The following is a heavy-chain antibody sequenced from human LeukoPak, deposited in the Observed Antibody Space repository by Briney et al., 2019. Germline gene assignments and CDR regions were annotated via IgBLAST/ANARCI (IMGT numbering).Heavy chain of an antibody. CDR3: ARDRGYCSSTSCYLIFDY. CDR1: GFTFDDYG. CDR2: INWNGGST. D-gene: IGHD2-2*01. J-gene: IGHJ4*02. V-gene: IGHV3-20*04. Sequence: GGSLRLSCAASGFTFDDYGMSWVRQAPGKGLEWVSGINWNGGSTGYADSVKGRFTISRDNAKNSLYLQMNSLRAEDTALYYCARDRGYCSSTSCYLIFDYWGQGTLVTVSS.